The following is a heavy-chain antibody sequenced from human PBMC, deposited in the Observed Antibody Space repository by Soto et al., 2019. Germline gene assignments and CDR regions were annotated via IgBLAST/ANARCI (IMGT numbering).Heavy chain of an antibody. Sequence: QVQLVQSGAEVKKPGSSVKVSCKASGGIFSRYALSWVRQAPGQGPEWMGGIVPIFGTPNYAQRFQGRVTITADEATSTAYMEWSSLRSEDTAVYYCARGAYDDTGGYYFFFWGQGTLVTVSS. V-gene: IGHV1-69*01. D-gene: IGHD3-22*01. J-gene: IGHJ4*02. CDR1: GGIFSRYA. CDR2: IVPIFGTP. CDR3: ARGAYDDTGGYYFFF.